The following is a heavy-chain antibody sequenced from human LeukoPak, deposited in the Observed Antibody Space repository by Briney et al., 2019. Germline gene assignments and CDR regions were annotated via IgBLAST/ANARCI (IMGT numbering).Heavy chain of an antibody. Sequence: GGSLRLSCAASGFTISNYWMHWVRQAPGKGLVWVSRINSDATGTTYADSVKGRFTISRDNAKNTVYLHMNSLRAEDTAVYYCARAPGAFDYWGQGTQVTVSS. CDR3: ARAPGAFDY. J-gene: IGHJ4*02. V-gene: IGHV3-74*01. CDR1: GFTISNYW. D-gene: IGHD7-27*01. CDR2: INSDATGT.